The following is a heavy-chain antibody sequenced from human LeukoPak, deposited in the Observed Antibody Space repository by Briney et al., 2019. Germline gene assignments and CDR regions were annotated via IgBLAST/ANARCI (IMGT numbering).Heavy chain of an antibody. CDR3: ARDGGYSYGYDY. CDR1: GGSISSGSYY. CDR2: IYTSGST. D-gene: IGHD5-18*01. J-gene: IGHJ4*02. V-gene: IGHV4-61*02. Sequence: SQTLSLTCTVSGGSISSGSYYWSWIRQPAVKGLEWIGRIYTSGSTNYNPSLKSRVTISVDTSKNQFSLKLSSVTAADTAVYYCARDGGYSYGYDYWGQGTLVTVSS.